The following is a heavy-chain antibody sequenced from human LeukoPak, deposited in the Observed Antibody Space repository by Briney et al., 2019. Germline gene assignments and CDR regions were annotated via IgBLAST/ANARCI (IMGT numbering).Heavy chain of an antibody. D-gene: IGHD6-6*01. V-gene: IGHV3-21*01. CDR2: ISSSSSYI. CDR3: ARVRGPGIAARPTPFDY. J-gene: IGHJ4*02. Sequence: GGSPRLSCAASGFTFSSYSMNWVRQAPGKGLEWVSSISSSSSYIYYADSVKGRFTISRDNAKNSLYLQMNSLRAEDTAVYYCARVRGPGIAARPTPFDYWGQGTLVTVSS. CDR1: GFTFSSYS.